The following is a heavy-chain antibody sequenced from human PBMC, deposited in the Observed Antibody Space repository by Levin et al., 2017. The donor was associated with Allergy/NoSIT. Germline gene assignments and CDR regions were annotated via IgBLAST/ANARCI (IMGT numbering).Heavy chain of an antibody. V-gene: IGHV3-23*01. Sequence: GGSLRLSCAASGFTFSSYAMTWVRQAPGKGLEWVSSIRGSGADTYYADSVKGRFTISRDNSKNTLYLQMNSLRAEDTAAYYCAKEWDFYGSGSPGGYFDLWGRGTVVSVSS. D-gene: IGHD3-10*01. CDR1: GFTFSSYA. CDR2: IRGSGADT. J-gene: IGHJ2*01. CDR3: AKEWDFYGSGSPGGYFDL.